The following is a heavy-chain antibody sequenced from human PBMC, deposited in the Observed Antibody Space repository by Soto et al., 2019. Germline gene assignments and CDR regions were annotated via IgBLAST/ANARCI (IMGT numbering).Heavy chain of an antibody. D-gene: IGHD2-2*01. CDR2: INPNSGGT. V-gene: IGHV1-2*02. CDR1: GYTFTGYY. CDR3: AKLGYCSSTSCPS. Sequence: PGPSVKVSCTASGYTFTGYYMHWVRQAPGQGLEWMGWINPNSGGTNYAQKFQGRVTMTRDTSISTAYMELSRLRSDDTAVYYCAKLGYCSSTSCPSWGQGTLVTVSS. J-gene: IGHJ5*02.